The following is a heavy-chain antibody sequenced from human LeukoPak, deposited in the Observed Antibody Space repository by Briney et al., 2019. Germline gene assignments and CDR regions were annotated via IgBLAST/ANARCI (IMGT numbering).Heavy chain of an antibody. CDR1: GYTFTSYG. J-gene: IGHJ3*02. V-gene: IGHV1-18*01. CDR3: ARGHDILTGSDAFDI. D-gene: IGHD3-9*01. CDR2: ISAYNGNT. Sequence: ASVKVSCKASGYTFTSYGISWVRQAPGQGLEWMGWISAYNGNTNYAQKLQGRVTMTTDTSTSTAYMELRSLRSDDTAVYHCARGHDILTGSDAFDIWGQGTMVTVSS.